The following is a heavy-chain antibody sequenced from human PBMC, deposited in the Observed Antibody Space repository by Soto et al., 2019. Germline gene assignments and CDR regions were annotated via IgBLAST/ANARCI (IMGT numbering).Heavy chain of an antibody. CDR3: ARAPVTKYSSSSYYYYYGMDV. CDR2: IYPGDSDT. V-gene: IGHV5-51*01. Sequence: GESLKISCKGSGYSFTSYWIGWVRQMPGKGLEWMGIIYPGDSDTRYSPSFQGQVTISADKSISTAYLQWSSLKASDTAMYYCARAPVTKYSSSSYYYYYGMDVWGQGTTVTVSS. CDR1: GYSFTSYW. J-gene: IGHJ6*02. D-gene: IGHD6-13*01.